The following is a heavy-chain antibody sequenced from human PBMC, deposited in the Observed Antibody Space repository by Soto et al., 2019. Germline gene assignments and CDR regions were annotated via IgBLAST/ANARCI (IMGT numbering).Heavy chain of an antibody. D-gene: IGHD1-26*01. J-gene: IGHJ4*02. CDR3: AKRELNSTGLAH. CDR2: INTDGSST. Sequence: EVQLVESGGGLVQPGGSLSLSCAASGFSFTSYWMHWVRQAPGKGLVWVSRINTDGSSTSYADSVKGRFTISRDNAKNTLFLQVNSLRAEDTAIYYCAKRELNSTGLAHWGQGTLVSVSS. CDR1: GFSFTSYW. V-gene: IGHV3-74*01.